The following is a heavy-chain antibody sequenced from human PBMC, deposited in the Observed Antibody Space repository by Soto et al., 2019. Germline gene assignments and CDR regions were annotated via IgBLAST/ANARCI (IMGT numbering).Heavy chain of an antibody. CDR2: IYPGDSDT. Sequence: PGESLKISCKGSGYSFTSYWIGWVRQMPGKGLEWMGIIYPGDSDTRYSPSFQGQVTISADKSISTAYLQWSSLKASDTAMYYCARSGYYDILTGYYPNWFDPWGQGTLVTVSS. D-gene: IGHD3-9*01. CDR3: ARSGYYDILTGYYPNWFDP. V-gene: IGHV5-51*01. CDR1: GYSFTSYW. J-gene: IGHJ5*02.